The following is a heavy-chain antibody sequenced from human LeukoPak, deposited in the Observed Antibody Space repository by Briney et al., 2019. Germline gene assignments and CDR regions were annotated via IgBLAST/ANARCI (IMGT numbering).Heavy chain of an antibody. D-gene: IGHD6-13*01. J-gene: IGHJ4*02. CDR2: ISSSGGST. Sequence: PGGSLRLSCAASGFTFSSYAMSWVRQAPGKGLEWVSGISSSGGSTVYADSVKGRFTISRDNFRNTVFLQMNSLRAEDTAFYYCARRYSSSWNYWGQGTLVTVSS. CDR1: GFTFSSYA. V-gene: IGHV3-23*01. CDR3: ARRYSSSWNY.